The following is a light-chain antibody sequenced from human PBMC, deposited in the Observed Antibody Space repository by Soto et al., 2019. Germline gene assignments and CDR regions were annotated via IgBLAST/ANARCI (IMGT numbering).Light chain of an antibody. Sequence: DMQRNLTPSSLSAYIGDRVTITCRASQSISSWLAWYQQKPGKSSKLLIYKAASLESGVLSRFSCCGPGREFTLSFSSLQPDDLATYYCQQYNSYWTFGQGTKVDIK. CDR2: KAA. V-gene: IGKV1-5*03. CDR3: QQYNSYWT. J-gene: IGKJ1*01. CDR1: QSISSW.